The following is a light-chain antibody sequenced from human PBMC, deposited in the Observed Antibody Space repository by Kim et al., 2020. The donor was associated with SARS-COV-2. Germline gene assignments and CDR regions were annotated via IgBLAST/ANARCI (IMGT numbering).Light chain of an antibody. V-gene: IGLV3-1*01. Sequence: VSPGQTVSITCSADKLGDKYACWYQQKPGQSPVVVIYQDNKRPSGIPERFSGSNSGNTATLTISGTQAMDEADYYCQAWDSSSVVVFGGGTKVTVL. CDR1: KLGDKY. CDR3: QAWDSSSVVV. CDR2: QDN. J-gene: IGLJ3*02.